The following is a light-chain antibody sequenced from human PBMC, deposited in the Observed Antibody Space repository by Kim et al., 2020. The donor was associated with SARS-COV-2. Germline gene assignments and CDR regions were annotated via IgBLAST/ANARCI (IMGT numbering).Light chain of an antibody. J-gene: IGKJ2*01. CDR2: GAS. V-gene: IGKV3-20*01. Sequence: LSPGEGATLSCGASQSSSSRYIAWYQQKPGQAPRLLIYGASSRATGIPDRFSGSGSGTDFTLTISRLEPEDFAVYYCQQYGSSSYTFGQGTKVEI. CDR3: QQYGSSSYT. CDR1: QSSSSRY.